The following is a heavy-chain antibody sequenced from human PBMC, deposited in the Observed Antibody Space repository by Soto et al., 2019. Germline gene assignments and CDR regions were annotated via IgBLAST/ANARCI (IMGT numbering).Heavy chain of an antibody. Sequence: GGSLRLSCAASGFTISDYWMHCVRQASGKGLVWVSRINSDGSSTFYADSVKGRFTISRDNAKNTLYLQMNSLRAEDTAVYYCASSLLTPFDYWGQGTLVTVSS. CDR3: ASSLLTPFDY. CDR2: INSDGSST. V-gene: IGHV3-74*01. D-gene: IGHD7-27*01. CDR1: GFTISDYW. J-gene: IGHJ4*02.